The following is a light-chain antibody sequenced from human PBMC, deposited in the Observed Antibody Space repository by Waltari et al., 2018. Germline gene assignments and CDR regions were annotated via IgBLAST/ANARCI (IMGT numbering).Light chain of an antibody. CDR3: AAWDDNLHGPV. CDR1: SSNMRTNS. Sequence: QSVLTQPPSASGTPGQRVTISCSGSSSNMRTNSAHWYQHLPGTAPRLLICRNGQRPSGGPDRLAGSKSGTSASLAISGLQSEDEANYYCAAWDDNLHGPVFGGGTKLTVL. CDR2: RNG. V-gene: IGLV1-44*01. J-gene: IGLJ3*02.